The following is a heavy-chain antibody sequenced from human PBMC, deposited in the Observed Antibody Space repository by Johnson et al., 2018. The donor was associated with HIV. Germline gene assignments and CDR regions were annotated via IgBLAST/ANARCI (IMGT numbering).Heavy chain of an antibody. J-gene: IGHJ3*02. V-gene: IGHV3-30*03. CDR3: AREVGIQLWSSDAFDI. Sequence: VQLVESGGGVVQPGRSLRLSCAASGFTFSSYAMHWVRQAPGKGLEWVAVISYDGSNEYYADSVKGRFTISRDNAKNSLYLQMNSLRAEDTALYYCAREVGIQLWSSDAFDIWGQGTMVTVSS. D-gene: IGHD5-18*01. CDR2: ISYDGSNE. CDR1: GFTFSSYA.